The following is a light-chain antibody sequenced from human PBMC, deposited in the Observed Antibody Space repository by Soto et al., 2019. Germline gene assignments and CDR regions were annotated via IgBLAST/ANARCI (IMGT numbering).Light chain of an antibody. J-gene: IGKJ1*01. V-gene: IGKV1-5*01. CDR3: QQYNSYSPMT. CDR2: DAS. Sequence: DIQMTQSPSTLSASVGDRVTITCRASQSISSWSAWYQQKPGKAPKLLIYDASSLESGVPSRFSGSGSGTEFTLTISSLQPDDFATYYCQQYNSYSPMTFGQGTKVEIK. CDR1: QSISSW.